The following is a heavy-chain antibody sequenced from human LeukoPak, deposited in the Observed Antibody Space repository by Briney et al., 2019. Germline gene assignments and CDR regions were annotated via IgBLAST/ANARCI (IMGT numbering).Heavy chain of an antibody. CDR3: ARGYSNYVQSYYYYMDV. D-gene: IGHD4-11*01. J-gene: IGHJ6*03. CDR2: IYYSGST. V-gene: IGHV4-39*07. Sequence: SETLSLTCTVSGGSISSSSYYWGWIRQPPGKGLEWIGSIYYSGSTYYNPSLKSRVTISVDTSKNQFSLKLSSVTAADTAVYYCARGYSNYVQSYYYYMDVWAKGPRSPSP. CDR1: GGSISSSSYY.